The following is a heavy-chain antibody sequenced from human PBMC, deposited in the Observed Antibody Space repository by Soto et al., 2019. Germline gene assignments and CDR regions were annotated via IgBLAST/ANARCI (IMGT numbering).Heavy chain of an antibody. CDR1: GYTFTGYY. D-gene: IGHD2-21*02. CDR2: INPKTGDT. V-gene: IGHV1-2*02. Sequence: GASVKVSLKSCGYTFTGYYLNWVRQAPGRGLEWVGWINPKTGDTNNAQKFQGRVTMTTDTSISTGYMELSGLKSDDTAVYCCLTADPLLRWCKGTRLTVSS. J-gene: IGHJ4*02. CDR3: LTADPLLR.